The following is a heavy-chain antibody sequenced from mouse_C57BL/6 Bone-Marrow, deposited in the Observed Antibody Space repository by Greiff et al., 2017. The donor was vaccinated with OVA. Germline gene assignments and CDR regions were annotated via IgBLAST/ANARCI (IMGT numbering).Heavy chain of an antibody. CDR3: ARKGYDY. V-gene: IGHV1-69*01. CDR2: IDPSDSYT. J-gene: IGHJ2*01. Sequence: VQLQQPGAELVMPGASVKLSCKASGYTFTSYWMHWVKQRPGQGLEWIGEIDPSDSYTNYNQKFKGKSTFTVDKSSSTAYMQLSSLTSEDSAVYYCARKGYDYWGQGTTLTVSS. D-gene: IGHD2-2*01. CDR1: GYTFTSYW.